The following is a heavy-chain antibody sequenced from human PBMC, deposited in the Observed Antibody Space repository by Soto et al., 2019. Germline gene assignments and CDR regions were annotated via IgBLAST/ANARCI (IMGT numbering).Heavy chain of an antibody. CDR1: GFTFGSSV. Sequence: EVQLLESGGGFVQTGGSLGLSCAASGFTFGSSVMAWVRQAPGKGLEWVSAISGTGSISFYGDSVKGRFTVSRDNSKDTLYLHMGSLRADDPALYYGSQMAWLGDPPGGDCWGQGTLVIVSS. V-gene: IGHV3-23*01. D-gene: IGHD3-10*01. CDR3: SQMAWLGDPPGGDC. J-gene: IGHJ4*02. CDR2: ISGTGSIS.